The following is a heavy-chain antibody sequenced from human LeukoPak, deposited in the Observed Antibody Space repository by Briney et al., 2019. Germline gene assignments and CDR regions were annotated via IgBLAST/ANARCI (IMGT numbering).Heavy chain of an antibody. V-gene: IGHV4-34*01. D-gene: IGHD3-10*01. CDR2: IYHSGST. J-gene: IGHJ6*03. Sequence: SETLSLTCAVYGGSFSGYYWSWIRQAPREGLEGIGEIYHSGSTNYNPSHKSRVTISVDTSKNQFSLKLSSVTAADTAVYYCARVDRGVILYYYYMDVWGKGTTVTVSS. CDR3: ARVDRGVILYYYYMDV. CDR1: GGSFSGYY.